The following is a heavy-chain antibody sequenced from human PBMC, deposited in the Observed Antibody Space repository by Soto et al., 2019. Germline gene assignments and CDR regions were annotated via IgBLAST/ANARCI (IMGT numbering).Heavy chain of an antibody. V-gene: IGHV4-34*01. CDR3: ARGRTGAGNYYDSSGYQYYFDY. CDR2: INHSGST. Sequence: SETLSLTCAVYGGSFSGYYWSWIRQPPGKGLEWIGEINHSGSTNYNPSLKSRVTISVDTSKNQFSLKLSSVTAADTAVYYCARGRTGAGNYYDSSGYQYYFDYRGKGTLVTVSS. J-gene: IGHJ4*02. D-gene: IGHD3-22*01. CDR1: GGSFSGYY.